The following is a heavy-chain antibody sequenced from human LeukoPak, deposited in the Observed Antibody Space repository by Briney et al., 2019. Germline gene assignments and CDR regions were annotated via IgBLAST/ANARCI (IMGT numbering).Heavy chain of an antibody. J-gene: IGHJ4*02. D-gene: IGHD6-13*01. CDR1: GFSFSSYW. CDR2: VYSGGRT. CDR3: ARQASAGLDY. V-gene: IGHV3-66*02. Sequence: GGSLRLSCAASGFSFSSYWMSWVRQAPGKDLEWVSVVYSGGRTFYADSVKGRFTISRDSSKNTVYLQMNSLRVDDTAVYYCARQASAGLDYWGQGTLVTVSS.